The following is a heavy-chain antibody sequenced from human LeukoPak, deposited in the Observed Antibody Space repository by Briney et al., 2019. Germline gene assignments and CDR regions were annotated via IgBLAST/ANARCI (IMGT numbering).Heavy chain of an antibody. CDR2: IYTSGST. J-gene: IGHJ4*02. CDR1: GGSISSYF. Sequence: SSETLSLTCTVSGGSISSYFWSWIRQPAGKGLEWIGRIYTSGSTNYNPSLKSRVTMSVDTSKNQFSLKLSSVTAADTAVYYCARDSGYYDFWSGYSFDYWGQGTLVTVSS. CDR3: ARDSGYYDFWSGYSFDY. D-gene: IGHD3-3*01. V-gene: IGHV4-4*07.